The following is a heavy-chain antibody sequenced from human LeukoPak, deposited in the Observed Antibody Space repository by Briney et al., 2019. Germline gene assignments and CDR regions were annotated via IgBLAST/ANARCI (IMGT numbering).Heavy chain of an antibody. J-gene: IGHJ4*02. CDR3: ARSPSYGYVDY. D-gene: IGHD4-17*01. Sequence: PGGSLRLSCAASGFTFSSYWMHWVRQAPGKGLVWVSRINSDGSSISYADSVKGRFTISRDNAKNTLYLQMNSLRAEDTAVYYCARSPSYGYVDYWGQGTLVTVSS. V-gene: IGHV3-74*01. CDR1: GFTFSSYW. CDR2: INSDGSSI.